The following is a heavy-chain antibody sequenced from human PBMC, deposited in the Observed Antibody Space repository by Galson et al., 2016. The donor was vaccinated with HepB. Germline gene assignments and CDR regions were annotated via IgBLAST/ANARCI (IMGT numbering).Heavy chain of an antibody. Sequence: SCKASGGTFSRYAISWVRQAPGQGLEWMGGIIPIFGTTNYAQKFQGRVPITADESTSTAYMELSSLRSEDTAVYYCARPQSPYCSSTNCFYYGMDLWGQGTTVTVSS. CDR2: IIPIFGTT. D-gene: IGHD2-2*01. CDR1: GGTFSRYA. CDR3: ARPQSPYCSSTNCFYYGMDL. V-gene: IGHV1-69*01. J-gene: IGHJ6*02.